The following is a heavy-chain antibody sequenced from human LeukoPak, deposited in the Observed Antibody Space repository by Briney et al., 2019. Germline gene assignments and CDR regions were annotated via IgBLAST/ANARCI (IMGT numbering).Heavy chain of an antibody. Sequence: SETLSLTCTVSGGSVSSTTYYWSWIRQPPGKGLEWIGYIYYSGSTNYNPSLKSRVTISVDTSKNQFSLKPSSVTAADTAVYYCARRYCSSTSCYFGDWFDPWGQGTLVTVSS. CDR1: GGSVSSTTYY. V-gene: IGHV4-61*01. CDR3: ARRYCSSTSCYFGDWFDP. CDR2: IYYSGST. J-gene: IGHJ5*02. D-gene: IGHD2-2*01.